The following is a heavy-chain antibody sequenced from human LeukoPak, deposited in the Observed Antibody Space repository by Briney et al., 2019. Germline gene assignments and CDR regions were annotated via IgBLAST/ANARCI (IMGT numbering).Heavy chain of an antibody. CDR1: GFTFSSYS. Sequence: GGSLRLSCAASGFTFSSYSMNWVRQAPGKGLEWVSSISSSSSYIYYADSVKGRFTISRDNAKNSLYLQMNSLRAEDTAVYYCARGQVEVVVVPAARDDAFDIWGQGTMVTVSS. CDR2: ISSSSSYI. J-gene: IGHJ3*02. D-gene: IGHD2-2*01. V-gene: IGHV3-21*04. CDR3: ARGQVEVVVVPAARDDAFDI.